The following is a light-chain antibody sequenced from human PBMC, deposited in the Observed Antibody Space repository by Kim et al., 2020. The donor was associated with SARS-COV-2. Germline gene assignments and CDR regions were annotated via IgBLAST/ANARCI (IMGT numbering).Light chain of an antibody. V-gene: IGKV3-20*01. CDR3: QQYHSSPGT. J-gene: IGKJ1*01. CDR2: DAS. Sequence: SPGERATRSCRASQSVISNSVAWYQQKPGQSPRLGIYDASRRASGTPDRVSGSGSGTDFTLTISRLEPEDFAVYYCQQYHSSPGTFGQGTKVDIK. CDR1: QSVISNS.